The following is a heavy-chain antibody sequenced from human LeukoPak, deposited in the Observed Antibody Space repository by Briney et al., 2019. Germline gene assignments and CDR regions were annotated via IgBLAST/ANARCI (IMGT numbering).Heavy chain of an antibody. D-gene: IGHD3-3*01. J-gene: IGHJ6*02. CDR2: ISYDGSNK. Sequence: GGSLRLSCAASGFTFSSYAMHWVRQAPGKGLEWVAVISYDGSNKYYADSVKGRFTFSRDNSKNTLYLQMNSLRAEDTAVYYCARDLNDFWSGYYRPDYYYYGMDVWGQGTTVTVSS. V-gene: IGHV3-30-3*01. CDR1: GFTFSSYA. CDR3: ARDLNDFWSGYYRPDYYYYGMDV.